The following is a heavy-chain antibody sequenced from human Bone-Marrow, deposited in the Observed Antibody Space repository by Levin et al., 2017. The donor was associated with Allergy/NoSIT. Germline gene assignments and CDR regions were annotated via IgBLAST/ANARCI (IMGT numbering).Heavy chain of an antibody. CDR3: AREVGGYCSSTSCLDRNWFDP. Sequence: ASVKVSCKASGYTFTSYGISWVRQAPGQGLEWMGWISAYNGNTNYAQKLQGRVTMTTDTSTSTAYMELRSLRSDDTAVYYCAREVGGYCSSTSCLDRNWFDPWGQGTLVTVSS. V-gene: IGHV1-18*01. CDR1: GYTFTSYG. D-gene: IGHD2-2*01. J-gene: IGHJ5*02. CDR2: ISAYNGNT.